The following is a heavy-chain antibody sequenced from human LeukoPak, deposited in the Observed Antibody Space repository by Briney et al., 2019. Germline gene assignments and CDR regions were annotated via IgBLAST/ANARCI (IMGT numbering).Heavy chain of an antibody. CDR3: AKGRGLPGPLDYEG. J-gene: IGHJ4*02. V-gene: IGHV3-21*01. CDR1: GFTFSSYS. CDR2: ISSSSSHI. Sequence: GGSLRLSCAASGFTFSSYSMNWVRQTPGKGLEWVSSISSSSSHIYYADSVKGRFTISRDNVKNSLYLQMNSLRAEDTAAYYCAKGRGLPGPLDYEGRGQGILVT. D-gene: IGHD4-17*01.